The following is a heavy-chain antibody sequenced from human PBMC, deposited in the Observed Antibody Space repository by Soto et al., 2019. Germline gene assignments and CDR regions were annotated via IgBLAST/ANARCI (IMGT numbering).Heavy chain of an antibody. D-gene: IGHD3-22*01. CDR2: IYSGGST. V-gene: IGHV3-53*01. Sequence: GSLRLSCAASGFTVSSNYMSWFRQAPGKGLEWVSVIYSGGSTYYADSVKGRFTISRDNSKNTLYLQMNSLRAEDTAVYYCASDYYDSSGYFAFDIWGQGTMVTVSS. CDR1: GFTVSSNY. J-gene: IGHJ3*02. CDR3: ASDYYDSSGYFAFDI.